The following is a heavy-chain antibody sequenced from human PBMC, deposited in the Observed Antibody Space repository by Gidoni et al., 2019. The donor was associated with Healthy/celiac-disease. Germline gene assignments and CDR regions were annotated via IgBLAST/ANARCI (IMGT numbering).Heavy chain of an antibody. D-gene: IGHD4-4*01. CDR2: ISAYNGNT. CDR1: GYTFTSYG. Sequence: QVQLVQSGAEVKKPGASVKVSCTASGYTFTSYGISWVRQAPGQGLEWMGWISAYNGNTNYAQKRQGRVTMTTDTSTSTAYMELRSLRSDDTAVYYCARGDVTTVSPYYYYGMDVWGQGTTVTVSS. V-gene: IGHV1-18*04. CDR3: ARGDVTTVSPYYYYGMDV. J-gene: IGHJ6*02.